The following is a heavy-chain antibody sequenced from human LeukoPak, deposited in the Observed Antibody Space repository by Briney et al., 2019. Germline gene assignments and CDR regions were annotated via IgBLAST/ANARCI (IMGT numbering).Heavy chain of an antibody. CDR3: ARDGGVGAIGAFDI. V-gene: IGHV3-21*01. J-gene: IGHJ3*02. CDR1: GFTFSSYS. CDR2: ISSSSSYI. Sequence: PGGSLRHSCAASGFTFSSYSMNWVRQAPGKGLEWVSSISSSSSYIYYADSVKGRFTISRDNAKNSLYLQMNSLRAEDTAVYYCARDGGVGAIGAFDIWGQGTMVTVSS. D-gene: IGHD1-26*01.